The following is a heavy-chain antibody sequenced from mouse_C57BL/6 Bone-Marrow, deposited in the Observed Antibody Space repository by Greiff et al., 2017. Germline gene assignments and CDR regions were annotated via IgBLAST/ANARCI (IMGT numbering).Heavy chain of an antibody. V-gene: IGHV1-55*01. CDR3: AGPYYSNYWCFDV. Sequence: VQLQQPGAELVKPGASVKMSCKASGYTFTSYWITWVKQRPGQGLEWIGDIYPGSGSTNYNEKFKSKATLTVDTSSSTADMQLSSLTSEDSAVYYWAGPYYSNYWCFDVWGRGTAVTVSS. CDR1: GYTFTSYW. J-gene: IGHJ1*03. D-gene: IGHD2-5*01. CDR2: IYPGSGST.